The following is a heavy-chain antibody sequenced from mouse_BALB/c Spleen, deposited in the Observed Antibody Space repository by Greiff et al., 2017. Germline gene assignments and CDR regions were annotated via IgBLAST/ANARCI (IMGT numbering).Heavy chain of an antibody. CDR3: AREDGHYFAFAY. V-gene: IGHV5-4*02. J-gene: IGHJ3*01. Sequence: EVHLVESGGGLVKPGGSLKLSCAASGFTFSDYYMYWVRQTPEKRLEWVATISDGGSYTYSPDSVKGRFTISRDNAKNNLYLHMRSLKSADTAMNYCAREDGHYFAFAYWGQGTLVTVSA. CDR2: ISDGGSYT. CDR1: GFTFSDYY. D-gene: IGHD2-3*01.